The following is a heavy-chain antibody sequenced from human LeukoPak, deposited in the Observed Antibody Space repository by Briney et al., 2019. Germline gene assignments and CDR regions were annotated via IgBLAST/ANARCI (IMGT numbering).Heavy chain of an antibody. V-gene: IGHV4-34*01. CDR3: ARTTEGGYTYGYFYYYYMDV. Sequence: SETLSLTCAVYGGSFSGYYWSWIRQPPGKGLEWIGKINHSGSTNYNPSLKSRVTISVDTSKNQFSLKLTSVTAADTAVYYCARTTEGGYTYGYFYYYYMDVWGKGTTVTISS. CDR2: INHSGST. CDR1: GGSFSGYY. J-gene: IGHJ6*03. D-gene: IGHD5-18*01.